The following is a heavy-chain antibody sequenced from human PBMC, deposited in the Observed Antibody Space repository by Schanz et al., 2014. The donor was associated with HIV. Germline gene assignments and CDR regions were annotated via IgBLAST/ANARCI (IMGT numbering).Heavy chain of an antibody. J-gene: IGHJ6*02. Sequence: QEQLVESGGGVVQPGRSLRLSCAVSGFTFSNYAMHWVRQAPGKGLEWVAVISYDGSNKYYADSVKGRFTISRDNSKNTLYLQMNSLRTEDTAVYYCAKVATWDYYGMDVWGQGTTVAVSS. V-gene: IGHV3-30-3*01. CDR2: ISYDGSNK. CDR3: AKVATWDYYGMDV. CDR1: GFTFSNYA.